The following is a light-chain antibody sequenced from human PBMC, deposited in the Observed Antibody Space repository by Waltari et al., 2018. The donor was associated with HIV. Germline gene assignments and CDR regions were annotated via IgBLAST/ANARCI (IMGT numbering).Light chain of an antibody. V-gene: IGLV1-40*01. CDR3: QSYDSSLSGSV. CDR1: SPNIRPPA. J-gene: IGLJ2*01. Sequence: QSVLTQPPSVSGPPGPRVTLSCTGSSPNIRPPASPWYQQVPGRAPKLLIYNDNNRPSGVPDRFSGSKSGTSASLAITGLQAEDETDYYCQSYDSSLSGSVFGGGTKLTVL. CDR2: NDN.